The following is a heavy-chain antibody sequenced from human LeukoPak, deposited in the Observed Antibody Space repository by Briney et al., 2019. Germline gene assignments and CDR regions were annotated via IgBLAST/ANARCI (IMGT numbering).Heavy chain of an antibody. CDR2: IWYDGSNK. Sequence: GGSLRLSCAASGFTFSSYGMPWVRQAPGKGLEWVAVIWYDGSNKYYADSVKGRFTISRDNSKNTLYLQMNSLRAEDTAVYYCAKDPQRWLEPGGYFDYWGQGTLVTVSS. V-gene: IGHV3-33*06. D-gene: IGHD5-24*01. CDR1: GFTFSSYG. J-gene: IGHJ4*02. CDR3: AKDPQRWLEPGGYFDY.